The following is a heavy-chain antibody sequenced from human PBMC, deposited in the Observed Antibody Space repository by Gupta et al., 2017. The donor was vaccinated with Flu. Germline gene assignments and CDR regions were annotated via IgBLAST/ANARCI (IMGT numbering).Heavy chain of an antibody. V-gene: IGHV3-30*18. Sequence: GLEWVAVISYDGSNKYYLDPVKGRFTISRDNSENTLSLQMNSRRAADTAIYYCAKGSAGISRLDYYDYYMDVWGKGTTVTGAS. CDR2: ISYDGSNK. J-gene: IGHJ6*03. CDR3: AKGSAGISRLDYYDYYMDV.